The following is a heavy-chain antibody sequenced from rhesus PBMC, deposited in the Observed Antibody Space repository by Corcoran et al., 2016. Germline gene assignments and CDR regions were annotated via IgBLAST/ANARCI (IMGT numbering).Heavy chain of an antibody. D-gene: IGHD5-42*01. CDR2: IDGKIAGT. V-gene: IGHV4-81*01. CDR1: GGSISGYY. CDR3: ARRGYSGYSYFFDY. Sequence: QLQLQESGPGLVKPSETLSLTCAVSGGSISGYYWSWIRQPPGKGLESIGNIDGKIAGTNYNPSLKSRVTISKDTSKNQFSLKLSSVTAADTAVYYCARRGYSGYSYFFDYWGQGVLVTVSS. J-gene: IGHJ4*01.